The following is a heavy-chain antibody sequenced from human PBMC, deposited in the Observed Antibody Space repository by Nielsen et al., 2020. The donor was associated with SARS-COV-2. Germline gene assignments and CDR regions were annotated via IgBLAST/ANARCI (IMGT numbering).Heavy chain of an antibody. V-gene: IGHV3-30-3*01. J-gene: IGHJ3*02. Sequence: GGSLRLSCAASGFTFSSYAMHWVRQAPGKGLEWVAVISYDGSNKYYADSVKGRFTISRDNSKNTLYLQMNSLRAEDTAVYYCARIMVVAADHDAFDIWGQGTMVTVSS. D-gene: IGHD2-15*01. CDR3: ARIMVVAADHDAFDI. CDR2: ISYDGSNK. CDR1: GFTFSSYA.